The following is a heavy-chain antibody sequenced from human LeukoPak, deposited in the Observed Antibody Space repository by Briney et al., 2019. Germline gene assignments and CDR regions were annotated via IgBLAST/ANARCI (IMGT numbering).Heavy chain of an antibody. D-gene: IGHD6-19*01. CDR2: INWNGGST. V-gene: IGHV3-20*04. CDR3: AKDNRRHYTSGPNPDSLH. Sequence: PGGSLRLSCAASGFTFDDYGMSWVRQAPGKGLEWVSGINWNGGSTGYADSVKGRFTISRDNAKNSLYLQMNSLRAEDTAFYYCAKDNRRHYTSGPNPDSLHWGQGALVTVSS. J-gene: IGHJ4*02. CDR1: GFTFDDYG.